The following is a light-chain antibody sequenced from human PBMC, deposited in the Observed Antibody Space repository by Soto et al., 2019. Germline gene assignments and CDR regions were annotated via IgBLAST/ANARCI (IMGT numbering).Light chain of an antibody. CDR1: SSDVGGYNY. Sequence: QSALTQPRSVSGSPGQSVTISCTGTSSDVGGYNYVSWYQQHPGKAPKLMIYDVSRRPSGVPDRFSGSKSGNTASLTISGLQHEDEADYYCCSYAGSHFLFGGGTKLTVL. V-gene: IGLV2-11*01. J-gene: IGLJ2*01. CDR2: DVS. CDR3: CSYAGSHFL.